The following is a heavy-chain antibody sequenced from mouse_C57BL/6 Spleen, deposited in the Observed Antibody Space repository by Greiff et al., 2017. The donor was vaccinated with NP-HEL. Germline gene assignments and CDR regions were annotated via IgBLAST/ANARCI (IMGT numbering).Heavy chain of an antibody. D-gene: IGHD2-5*01. CDR3: ARDSWPYYSNDGNYFDY. J-gene: IGHJ2*01. CDR2: IYPRSGNT. V-gene: IGHV1-81*01. CDR1: GYTFTSYG. Sequence: QVQLQQSGAELARPGASVKLSCKASGYTFTSYGISWVKQRTGQGLEWIGEIYPRSGNTYYNEKFKGKATLTAAKSSSTAYMALRRLTSVYSAFFFCARDSWPYYSNDGNYFDYWGQGTTLTVSS.